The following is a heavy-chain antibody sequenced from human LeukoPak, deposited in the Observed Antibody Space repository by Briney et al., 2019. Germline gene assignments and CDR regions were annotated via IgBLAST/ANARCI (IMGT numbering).Heavy chain of an antibody. CDR2: VSSTGNNT. J-gene: IGHJ4*02. Sequence: GGSLRLSCAASGFTFGIYAMNWVRQAPGKGLEWVAVVSSTGNNTYYADSVKGRFTISRDNSKNTLFLQMNTLRPEDMAVYFCAKVPISIPRSYFFDYWGQGTLVTVSS. CDR1: GFTFGIYA. CDR3: AKVPISIPRSYFFDY. V-gene: IGHV3-30*18. D-gene: IGHD3-9*01.